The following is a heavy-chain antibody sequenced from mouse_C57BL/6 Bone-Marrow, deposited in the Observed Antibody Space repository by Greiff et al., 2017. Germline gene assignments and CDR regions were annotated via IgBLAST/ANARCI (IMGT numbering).Heavy chain of an antibody. J-gene: IGHJ1*03. D-gene: IGHD2-3*01. V-gene: IGHV10-1*01. Sequence: EVQLQQSGGGLVQPKGSLKLSCAASGFSFNTYAMNWVRQAPGKGLEWVARIRSKSNNYATYYADSVKDRFTISRDDSESMLYLQMNNLKTEDTAMYYCVGDGYYWYFDVWGTGTTVTVSS. CDR1: GFSFNTYA. CDR3: VGDGYYWYFDV. CDR2: IRSKSNNYAT.